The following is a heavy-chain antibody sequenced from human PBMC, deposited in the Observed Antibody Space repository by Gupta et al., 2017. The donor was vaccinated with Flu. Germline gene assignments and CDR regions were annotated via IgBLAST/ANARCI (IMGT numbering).Heavy chain of an antibody. CDR2: ISWNSGSI. V-gene: IGHV3-9*01. J-gene: IGHJ5*02. D-gene: IGHD2-15*01. Sequence: QAPGKGLEWVSGISWNSGSIGYADSVKGRFTISRDNAKNSLYLQMNSLRAEDTALYYCAKDEGGGTFNWFDPWGQGTLVTVSS. CDR3: AKDEGGGTFNWFDP.